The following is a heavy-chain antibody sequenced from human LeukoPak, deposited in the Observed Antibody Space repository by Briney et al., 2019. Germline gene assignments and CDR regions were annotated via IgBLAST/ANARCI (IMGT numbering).Heavy chain of an antibody. CDR1: GGSISSYY. D-gene: IGHD6-13*01. Sequence: SGTLSLTCTVSGGSISSYYWSWIRQPPGKGLEWIGYIYYSGSTNYNPSLKSRVTISVDTSKNQFSLKLSSVTAADTAVYYCARHLGSSSWYRYYYGMDVWGQGTTVTVSS. CDR2: IYYSGST. J-gene: IGHJ6*02. V-gene: IGHV4-59*08. CDR3: ARHLGSSSWYRYYYGMDV.